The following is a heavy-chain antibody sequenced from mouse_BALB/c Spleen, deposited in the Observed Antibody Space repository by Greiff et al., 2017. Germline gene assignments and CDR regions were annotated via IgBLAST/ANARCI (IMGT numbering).Heavy chain of an antibody. J-gene: IGHJ1*01. CDR2: ISSGSSTI. CDR1: GFTFSSFG. Sequence: EVHLVESGGGLVQPGGSRKLSCAASGFTFSSFGMHWVRQAPEKGLEWVAYISSGSSTIYYADTVKGRFTISRDNPKNTLFLQMTSLRSEDTAMYYCAGASTMITTGYFDVWGAGTTVTVSS. CDR3: AGASTMITTGYFDV. D-gene: IGHD2-4*01. V-gene: IGHV5-17*02.